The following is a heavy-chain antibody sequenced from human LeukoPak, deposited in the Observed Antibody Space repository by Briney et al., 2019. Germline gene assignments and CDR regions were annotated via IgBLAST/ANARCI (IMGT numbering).Heavy chain of an antibody. Sequence: GASVKVSCKASGGTFSSYAISWVRQAPGQGLEWMGWINTNTGNPTYAQGFTGRFVFSLDTSVSTAYLQISSLKAEDTAVYYCAREAGHIYYYDSSGYFSPDYWGQGTLVTVSS. V-gene: IGHV7-4-1*02. CDR1: GGTFSSYA. D-gene: IGHD3-22*01. CDR3: AREAGHIYYYDSSGYFSPDY. J-gene: IGHJ4*02. CDR2: INTNTGNP.